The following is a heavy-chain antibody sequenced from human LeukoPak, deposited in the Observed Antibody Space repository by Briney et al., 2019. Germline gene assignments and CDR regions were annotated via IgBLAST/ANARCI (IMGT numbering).Heavy chain of an antibody. CDR3: ARDAVAAAGAGALYY. CDR2: INPNSGGT. J-gene: IGHJ4*02. V-gene: IGHV1-2*02. D-gene: IGHD6-13*01. Sequence: GASVKVSCKASGYTFTGYYMHWVRQAPGQGLEWMGWINPNSGGTNYAQKFQGRVTMTRDTSISAAYMELSRLRSDDTAVYYCARDAVAAAGAGALYYWGQGTLVTVSS. CDR1: GYTFTGYY.